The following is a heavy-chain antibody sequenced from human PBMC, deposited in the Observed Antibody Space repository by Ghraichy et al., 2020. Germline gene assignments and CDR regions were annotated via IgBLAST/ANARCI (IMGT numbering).Heavy chain of an antibody. CDR2: IYHSGST. CDR3: ARLTCVLGCYFDY. V-gene: IGHV4-38-2*01. J-gene: IGHJ4*02. Sequence: SETLSLTCAVSGYSISSGYYWGWIRQPPGKGLEWIGSIYHSGSTYYNPSLKSRVTISVDTSKNQFSLKLSSVTAADTAVYYCARLTCVLGCYFDYWGQGTLVIVSS. CDR1: GYSISSGYY. D-gene: IGHD7-27*01.